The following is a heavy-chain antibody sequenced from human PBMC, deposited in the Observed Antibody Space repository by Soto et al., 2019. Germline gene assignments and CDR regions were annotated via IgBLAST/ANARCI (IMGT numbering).Heavy chain of an antibody. CDR2: LYGNGDK. V-gene: IGHV2-5*01. D-gene: IGHD3-10*01. Sequence: QITLKESGPTLVNPTQTLTLSCTFSGFSLTTSGEGVGWIRQSPVKALEWLALLYGNGDKRYRPSLTSRLTISKDTSRGQVVLRMTDVYPVDTATYSGAVLFLAYFYGSGNDFYFDYWGQGTVVIVSS. CDR1: GFSLTTSGEG. J-gene: IGHJ4*02. CDR3: AVLFLAYFYGSGNDFYFDY.